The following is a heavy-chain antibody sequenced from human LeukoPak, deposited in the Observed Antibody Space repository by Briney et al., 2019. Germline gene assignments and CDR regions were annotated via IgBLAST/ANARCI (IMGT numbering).Heavy chain of an antibody. D-gene: IGHD6-19*01. V-gene: IGHV6-1*01. J-gene: IGHJ5*02. CDR3: ARDPNSSGWYGFDP. CDR2: THYRSKWFN. CDR1: GDSVSTNSAA. Sequence: SQTLSLTCAISGDSVSTNSAAWNWIRQSPSRGLEWLGRTHYRSKWFNEYAVSVKSRITINPDTSKNQFSLQLNSVTPEDTALYYCARDPNSSGWYGFDPWGQGTLVIVSS.